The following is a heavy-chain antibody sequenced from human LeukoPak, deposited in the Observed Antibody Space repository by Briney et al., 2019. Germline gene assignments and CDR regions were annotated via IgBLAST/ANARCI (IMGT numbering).Heavy chain of an antibody. Sequence: SETLSLTCTVSGGSISSSSYYWGWIRQPPGKGLEWIGSIYYSGSTYYNPSLKSRVTISVDTSKNQFSLRLSSVTAADTAVYYCARDPGITIFGVVTHDGFGIRGQGTMVTVSS. CDR3: ARDPGITIFGVVTHDGFGI. CDR2: IYYSGST. J-gene: IGHJ3*02. V-gene: IGHV4-39*07. CDR1: GGSISSSSYY. D-gene: IGHD3-3*01.